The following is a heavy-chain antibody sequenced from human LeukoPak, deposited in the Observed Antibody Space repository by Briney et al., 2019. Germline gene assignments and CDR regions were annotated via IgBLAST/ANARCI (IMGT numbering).Heavy chain of an antibody. CDR3: GRWGVNAGLDR. CDR2: ISSSGSTI. D-gene: IGHD3-10*01. CDR1: GFTFSDYY. Sequence: PGGSLRLSCAASGFTFSDYYMSWIRQAPGKGLEWVSYISSSGSTIYYADSVKGRFTISRDNAQNSLNLQMNSLRAEDSGVYYCGRWGVNAGLDRWGQGTLVIVSS. V-gene: IGHV3-11*04. J-gene: IGHJ5*02.